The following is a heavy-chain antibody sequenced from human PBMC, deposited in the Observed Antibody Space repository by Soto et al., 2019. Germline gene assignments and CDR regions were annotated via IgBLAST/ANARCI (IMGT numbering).Heavy chain of an antibody. CDR3: ARGGYSTGYYYYFDY. CDR2: INAASGNT. V-gene: IGHV1-3*01. J-gene: IGHJ4*02. D-gene: IGHD2-8*02. CDR1: GYTFPNYA. Sequence: QVQLVQSGAEVKKPGASVKVSCKASGYTFPNYAIHWVRQAPGQRPECMGWINAASGNTKYSQNFQGRVTITRDTSASTAYMELSSLTSEDTAVYYCARGGYSTGYYYYFDYWGQGTLVTVSS.